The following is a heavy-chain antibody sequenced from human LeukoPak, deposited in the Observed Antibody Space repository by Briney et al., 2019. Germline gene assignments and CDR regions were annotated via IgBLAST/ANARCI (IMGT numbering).Heavy chain of an antibody. Sequence: GGSLRLCCAASGFTFSSYAMSWVRQAPGKGLEWVSAISGSGGSTYYADSVKGRFTISRDNSKNTLCLQMNSLRAEDTAVYYCLDSSGFVKRVGGQGTLVTVSS. D-gene: IGHD3-22*01. J-gene: IGHJ4*02. CDR1: GFTFSSYA. CDR2: ISGSGGST. V-gene: IGHV3-23*01. CDR3: LDSSGFVKRV.